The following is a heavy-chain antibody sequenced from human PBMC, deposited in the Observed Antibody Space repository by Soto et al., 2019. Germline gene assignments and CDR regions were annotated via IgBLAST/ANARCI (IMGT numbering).Heavy chain of an antibody. CDR2: IYPGDSDT. D-gene: IGHD6-6*01. CDR1: GYSFTSYW. CDR3: ARSVSGIAARPDAFDI. J-gene: IGHJ3*02. Sequence: GESLKISCKGSGYSFTSYWIGWVRQMPGKGLEWMGIIYPGDSDTRYSPSFQGQVTISADKSISTAYLQWSSLKASDAAMCYCARSVSGIAARPDAFDIWGQGTMVTVSS. V-gene: IGHV5-51*01.